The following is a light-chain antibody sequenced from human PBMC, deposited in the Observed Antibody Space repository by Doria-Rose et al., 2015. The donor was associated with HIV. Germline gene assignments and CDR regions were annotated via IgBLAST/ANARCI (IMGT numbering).Light chain of an antibody. J-gene: IGKJ1*01. Sequence: TQSPGTLSLSPGERATLSCRASQSFSSTYLAWYQQKSGQAPSLLIYDGSTRATGIPDRFSASGSGTDFTLTINRLEPEDFALYYCHQYGTSWTFGQGTEVEI. CDR1: QSFSSTY. CDR3: HQYGTSWT. CDR2: DGS. V-gene: IGKV3-20*01.